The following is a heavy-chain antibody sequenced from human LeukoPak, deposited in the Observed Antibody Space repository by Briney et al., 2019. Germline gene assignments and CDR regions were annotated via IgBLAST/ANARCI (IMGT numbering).Heavy chain of an antibody. CDR1: GFTVSSNY. Sequence: PGGSLRLSCAASGFTVSSNYMSWVRQSPGKGLEWLSVIYSGGSTYYADSVKGRFNIYRDHSKSTLYLQLNSLRAEDTAVYYCARNRDYGQTGYFDYWGQGTLVTVSS. CDR3: ARNRDYGQTGYFDY. J-gene: IGHJ4*02. CDR2: IYSGGST. D-gene: IGHD4/OR15-4a*01. V-gene: IGHV3-66*01.